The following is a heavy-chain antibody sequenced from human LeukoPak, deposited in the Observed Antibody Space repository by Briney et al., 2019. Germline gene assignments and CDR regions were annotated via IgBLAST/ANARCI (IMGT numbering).Heavy chain of an antibody. V-gene: IGHV3-30-3*01. CDR2: ISYDGSNK. CDR1: GFTFSSYA. Sequence: GGSLRLSCAASGFTFSSYAMHWVRQAPGKGLEWVAVISYDGSNKYYADSVKGRFTISRDNSKNTLYLQMNSLRAEDTAVYYCAKDRLDFWSGHLTGLDYWGQGTLVTVSS. J-gene: IGHJ4*02. D-gene: IGHD3-3*01. CDR3: AKDRLDFWSGHLTGLDY.